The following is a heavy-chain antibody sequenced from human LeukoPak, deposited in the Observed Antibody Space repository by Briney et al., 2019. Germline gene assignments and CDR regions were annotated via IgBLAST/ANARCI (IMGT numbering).Heavy chain of an antibody. CDR1: GGTFSSYG. CDR2: IIPILDIA. Sequence: ASVKVSCKASGGTFSSYGISWVRQAPGQGLEWMGRIIPILDIANSAQKFQGRVTITTDESTSTAYMELSSLRSEDTAVYYCARGSKLRYFDWLLDYWGQGTLVTVSS. CDR3: ARGSKLRYFDWLLDY. D-gene: IGHD3-9*01. V-gene: IGHV1-69*04. J-gene: IGHJ4*02.